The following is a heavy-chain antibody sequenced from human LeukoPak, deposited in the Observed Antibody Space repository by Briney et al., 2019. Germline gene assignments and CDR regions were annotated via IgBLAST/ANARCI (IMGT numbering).Heavy chain of an antibody. CDR2: ISSSSSYI. CDR1: GFTFSSYS. D-gene: IGHD5-24*01. CDR3: ARDGGGGYNQIDF. Sequence: KPGGSLRLSCAASGFTFSSYSMNWVRQAPGKGLEWVSSISSSSSYIYYADSVKGRFTISRDNAKNSLYLQMNSLRAEDTAVYYCARDGGGGYNQIDFWGQGTLVTVSS. V-gene: IGHV3-21*01. J-gene: IGHJ4*02.